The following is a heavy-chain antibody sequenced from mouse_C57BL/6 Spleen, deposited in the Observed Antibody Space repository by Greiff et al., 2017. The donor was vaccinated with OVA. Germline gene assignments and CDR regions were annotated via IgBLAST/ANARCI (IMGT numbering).Heavy chain of an antibody. CDR2: IYPGDGDT. J-gene: IGHJ2*01. V-gene: IGHV1-82*01. CDR1: GYAFSSSW. Sequence: QVQLKESGPELVKPGASVKISCKASGYAFSSSWMNWVKQRPGKGLEWIGRIYPGDGDTNYNGKFKGKATLTADKSSSTAYMQLSSLTSEDSAVYFCARSYDYDAFDYWGQGTTLTVSS. D-gene: IGHD2-4*01. CDR3: ARSYDYDAFDY.